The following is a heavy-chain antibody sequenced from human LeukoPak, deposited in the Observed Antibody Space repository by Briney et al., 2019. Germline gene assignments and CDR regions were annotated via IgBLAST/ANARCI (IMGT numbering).Heavy chain of an antibody. CDR1: GFTFSSDA. CDR3: AKDHYGSGSYQDFDY. D-gene: IGHD3-10*01. V-gene: IGHV3-23*01. Sequence: GGSLRLSCAASGFTFSSDAMSWVRQAPGKGLEWVSAISGSGGSTYYADSVKGRFTISRDNSKNTLYLQMNSLRAEDTAVYYCAKDHYGSGSYQDFDYWGQGTLVTVSS. CDR2: ISGSGGST. J-gene: IGHJ4*02.